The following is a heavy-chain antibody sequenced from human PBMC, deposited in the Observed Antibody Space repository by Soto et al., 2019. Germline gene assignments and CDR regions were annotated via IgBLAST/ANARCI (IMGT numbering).Heavy chain of an antibody. Sequence: SETLSLTCAVYGGSFSGYYWSWIRQPPGKGLEWIGEINHSGSTNYNPSLRSRVTISVDTSKNQFSLKLSSVTAADTAVYYCARGVGYCSSTSCYDNYYYMDVWGKGTTVTVSS. CDR2: INHSGST. CDR1: GGSFSGYY. D-gene: IGHD2-2*01. V-gene: IGHV4-34*01. J-gene: IGHJ6*03. CDR3: ARGVGYCSSTSCYDNYYYMDV.